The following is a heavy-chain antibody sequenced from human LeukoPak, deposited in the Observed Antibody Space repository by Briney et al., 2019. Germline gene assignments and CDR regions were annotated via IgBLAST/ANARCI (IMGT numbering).Heavy chain of an antibody. V-gene: IGHV4-59*01. J-gene: IGHJ5*02. CDR3: ARDVDNWFDP. CDR2: IYYSGST. Sequence: SETLSLTCTVTGGSTSSYYWSWIRQPPGKGLEWIGYIYYSGSTNYNPSLKSRVTISVDTSKNQFSLKLSSVTAADTAVYYCARDVDNWFDPWGQGTLVTVSS. CDR1: GGSTSSYY.